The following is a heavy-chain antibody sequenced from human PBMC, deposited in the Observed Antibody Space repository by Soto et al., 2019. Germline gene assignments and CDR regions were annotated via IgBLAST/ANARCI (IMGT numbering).Heavy chain of an antibody. Sequence: GGSLRLSCAASGFTFSSYEMNWVRQAPGKGLEWVSYISSSGSTIYYADSVKGRFTISRDNAKNSLYLQMNSLRAEDTAVYYCAREGPYGPIGYWGQGTLVTVSS. V-gene: IGHV3-48*03. CDR2: ISSSGSTI. CDR1: GFTFSSYE. D-gene: IGHD4-17*01. CDR3: AREGPYGPIGY. J-gene: IGHJ4*02.